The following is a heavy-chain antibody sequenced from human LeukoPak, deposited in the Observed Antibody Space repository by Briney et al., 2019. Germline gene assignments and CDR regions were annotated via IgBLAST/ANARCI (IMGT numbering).Heavy chain of an antibody. Sequence: GGSLRLSCAASGFTFSSYEMNWVRQAPGKGLEWVSYISSSGSTIYYADSVKGRFTISRDNSKNTLYLQMNSLRAEDTAVYYCAKGRGDYGGIFDYWGQGTLVTVSS. CDR3: AKGRGDYGGIFDY. CDR2: ISSSGSTI. J-gene: IGHJ4*02. CDR1: GFTFSSYE. D-gene: IGHD4-17*01. V-gene: IGHV3-48*03.